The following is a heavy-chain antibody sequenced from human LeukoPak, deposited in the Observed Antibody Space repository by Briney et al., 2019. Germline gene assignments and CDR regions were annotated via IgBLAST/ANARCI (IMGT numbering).Heavy chain of an antibody. D-gene: IGHD3-22*01. CDR2: ISGTSRST. J-gene: IGHJ4*02. CDR1: GFTFSSYA. CDR3: AKGFYDSSGYYYVPPYYFDY. Sequence: GGSLRLSCAASGFTFSSYAMSWVRQAPGKGLEWVSAISGTSRSTYYADSVKGRFTLSRDNSKNTLYLQMNSLRAEDTALYYCAKGFYDSSGYYYVPPYYFDYWGQGTLVTVSS. V-gene: IGHV3-23*01.